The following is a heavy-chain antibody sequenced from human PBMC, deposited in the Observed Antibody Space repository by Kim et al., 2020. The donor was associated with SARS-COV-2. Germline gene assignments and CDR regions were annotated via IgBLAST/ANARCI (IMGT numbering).Heavy chain of an antibody. Sequence: FAVSWKRRITSNPDTSKNQFSLQLNSVTPEDTAVYYCAREGIAVAGVFDYWGQGTLVTVSS. J-gene: IGHJ4*02. CDR3: AREGIAVAGVFDY. D-gene: IGHD6-19*01. V-gene: IGHV6-1*01.